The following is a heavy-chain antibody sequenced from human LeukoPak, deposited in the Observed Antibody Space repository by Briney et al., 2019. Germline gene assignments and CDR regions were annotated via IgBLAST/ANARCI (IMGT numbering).Heavy chain of an antibody. CDR3: ARNAHSFDSSGYYFHF. D-gene: IGHD3-22*01. V-gene: IGHV3-30*02. Sequence: PGGSLRLSCAAYGFTLSEFGMHWDRQAPGKGLEWITFIRYDGYKKHYIDSVKGRFTTSRDNSKNTVSLQMSSLRVEDTAVYYCARNAHSFDSSGYYFHFWGQGTRVTVSS. CDR1: GFTLSEFG. J-gene: IGHJ4*02. CDR2: IRYDGYKK.